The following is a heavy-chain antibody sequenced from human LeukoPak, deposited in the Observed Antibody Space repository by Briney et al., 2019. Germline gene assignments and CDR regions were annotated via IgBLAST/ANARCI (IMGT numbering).Heavy chain of an antibody. D-gene: IGHD4-23*01. CDR3: AKDFQHDGGQE. J-gene: IGHJ4*02. CDR2: ISGSGGST. CDR1: GFTFSSYA. V-gene: IGHV3-23*01. Sequence: GGSLRLSCAASGFTFSSYAMSWVRQAPGKGLEWVSTISGSGGSTYYADSVEGRFTISRDNSKNTLYLQMNSLRAEDTAVYYCAKDFQHDGGQEWGQGTLVSVSS.